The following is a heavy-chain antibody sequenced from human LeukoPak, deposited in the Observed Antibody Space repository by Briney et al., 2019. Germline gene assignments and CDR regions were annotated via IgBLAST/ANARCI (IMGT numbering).Heavy chain of an antibody. Sequence: SVRVSCKASGGTFSSYTISWVRQAPGQGLEWMGRIIPILGIANYAQKFQDRVTITADKSTSTAYMELSSLRSEDTAVYYCAREYYYDSSGPNWFDPWGQGTLVTVSS. CDR2: IIPILGIA. J-gene: IGHJ5*02. V-gene: IGHV1-69*04. D-gene: IGHD3-22*01. CDR3: AREYYYDSSGPNWFDP. CDR1: GGTFSSYT.